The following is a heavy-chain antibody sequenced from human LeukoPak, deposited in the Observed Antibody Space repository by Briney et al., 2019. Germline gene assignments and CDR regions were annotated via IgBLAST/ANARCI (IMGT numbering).Heavy chain of an antibody. V-gene: IGHV3-7*01. J-gene: IGHJ4*02. CDR3: TRAAGIAAPGTRFDYIDY. Sequence: DSVKGRFTISRDNARNSLYLQMSGLRVEDTAVYYCTRAAGIAAPGTRFDYIDYWGQGTLVTVSS. D-gene: IGHD6-13*01.